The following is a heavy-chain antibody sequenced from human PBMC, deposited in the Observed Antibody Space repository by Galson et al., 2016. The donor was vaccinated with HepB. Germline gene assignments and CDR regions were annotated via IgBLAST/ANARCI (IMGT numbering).Heavy chain of an antibody. D-gene: IGHD1-26*01. CDR1: GFTFSRYE. CDR2: ISSSGTTI. Sequence: SLRLSCAASGFTFSRYEMNWVRQAPGKGLEWVSYISSSGTTIYYADPVKGRFTISRDNAKNSLYLQMNSLRAEYTAVYYCARDRRVGPTPTSLNSWGQGTLVTVSS. J-gene: IGHJ4*02. V-gene: IGHV3-48*03. CDR3: ARDRRVGPTPTSLNS.